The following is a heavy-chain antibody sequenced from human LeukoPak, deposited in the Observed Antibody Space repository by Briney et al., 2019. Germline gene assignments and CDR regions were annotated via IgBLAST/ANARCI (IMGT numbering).Heavy chain of an antibody. V-gene: IGHV4-34*01. CDR1: GGSFSGYY. J-gene: IGHJ6*03. CDR3: AREGAAHYYMDV. D-gene: IGHD6-6*01. CDR2: INHSGST. Sequence: PSETLSLTCPVYGGSFSGYYWSWIRQPPGKGLEWIGEINHSGSTNYNPSLKSRVTISVDTSKNQFSLKLSSVTAADTAVYYCAREGAAHYYMDVWGKGTTVTVSS.